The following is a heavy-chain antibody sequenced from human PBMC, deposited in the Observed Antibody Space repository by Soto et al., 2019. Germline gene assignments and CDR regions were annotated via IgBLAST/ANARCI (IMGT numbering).Heavy chain of an antibody. Sequence: GGSLRLSCEASGFTFSGFDMHWVRQPTGKGLEWVSSIGTAGDTYYAVSVKGRFTISRDNAKNSLSLQMDSLRAGDMAVYFCAKSQEIGTHFFDSWGQGTQVTVSS. CDR1: GFTFSGFD. CDR2: IGTAGDT. D-gene: IGHD6-13*01. CDR3: AKSQEIGTHFFDS. J-gene: IGHJ4*02. V-gene: IGHV3-13*01.